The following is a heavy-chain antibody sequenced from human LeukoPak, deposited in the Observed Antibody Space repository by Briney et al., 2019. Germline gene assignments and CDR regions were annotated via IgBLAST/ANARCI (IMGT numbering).Heavy chain of an antibody. CDR1: GGTFSSYA. CDR2: IIPIFGTA. D-gene: IGHD2-8*01. Sequence: GASVKVSCKASGGTFSSYAISWVRQAPGQGLEWMGGIIPIFGTANYAQKFQGRVTITTDESTSTAYMELSSLRPEDTAVYYCATQVGTFPVYGPPGYWGQGTLVTVSS. J-gene: IGHJ4*02. V-gene: IGHV1-69*05. CDR3: ATQVGTFPVYGPPGY.